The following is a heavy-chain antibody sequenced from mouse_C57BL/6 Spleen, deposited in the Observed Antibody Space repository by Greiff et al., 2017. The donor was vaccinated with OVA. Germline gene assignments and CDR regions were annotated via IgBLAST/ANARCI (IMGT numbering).Heavy chain of an antibody. CDR3: ARRGDYDGFAY. CDR1: GYTFTNYW. CDR2: IYPGGGYT. J-gene: IGHJ3*01. V-gene: IGHV1-63*01. Sequence: QVQLQQSGAELVRPGTSVKMSCKASGYTFTNYWIGWAKQRPGHGLEWIGDIYPGGGYTNYNEKFKGKATLTADKSSSTAYMQLSSLTSEDSAIYYCARRGDYDGFAYWGQGTLVTVSA. D-gene: IGHD2-4*01.